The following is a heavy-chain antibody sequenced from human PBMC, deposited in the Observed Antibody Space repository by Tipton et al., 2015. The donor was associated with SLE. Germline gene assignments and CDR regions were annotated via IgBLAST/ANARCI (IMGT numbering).Heavy chain of an antibody. CDR3: ARVVTVVATHYYDMDV. J-gene: IGHJ6*02. Sequence: LRLSCTVSGGSVSSYYWSWIRQPPGKGLEWIGSVYESGTTYYNPSLKSRVTMSVDTSKTQFSLKLSSLTAADTAVYYCARVVTVVATHYYDMDVWGQGP. D-gene: IGHD2-15*01. CDR2: VYESGTT. CDR1: GGSVSSYY. V-gene: IGHV4-39*07.